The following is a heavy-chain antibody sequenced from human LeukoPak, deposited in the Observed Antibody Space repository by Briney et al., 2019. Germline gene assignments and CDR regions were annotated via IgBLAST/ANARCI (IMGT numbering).Heavy chain of an antibody. CDR2: ISYDGSNK. V-gene: IGHV3-30*04. J-gene: IGHJ6*03. Sequence: GRSLRLSCAASGFTFSSYAMHWVRQAPGKGLEWVAVISYDGSNKYYADSVKGRFTISRDNSKNTLYLQMNSLRAEDTAVYYCARDGTGDTYYYYYMDVWGKGTTVIVSS. CDR1: GFTFSSYA. D-gene: IGHD7-27*01. CDR3: ARDGTGDTYYYYYMDV.